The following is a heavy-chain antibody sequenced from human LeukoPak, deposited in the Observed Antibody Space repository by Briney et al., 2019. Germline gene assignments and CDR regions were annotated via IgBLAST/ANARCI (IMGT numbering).Heavy chain of an antibody. J-gene: IGHJ4*02. CDR2: ISSSGSTI. Sequence: GGSLRLSCAASGFTFSSYEMIWVRQAPGKGLEWVSYISSSGSTIYYADSVKGRFTISRDNAKNSLYLQMNSLRAEDTAVYYCARAHLPMVRGSFPVIYWGQGTLVTVSS. D-gene: IGHD3-10*01. CDR1: GFTFSSYE. V-gene: IGHV3-48*03. CDR3: ARAHLPMVRGSFPVIY.